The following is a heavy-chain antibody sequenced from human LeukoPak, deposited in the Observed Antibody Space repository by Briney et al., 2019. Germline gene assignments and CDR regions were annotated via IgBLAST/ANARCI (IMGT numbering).Heavy chain of an antibody. CDR1: GGSISSYY. V-gene: IGHV4-59*01. J-gene: IGHJ4*02. CDR2: IYYSGST. Sequence: SETLSLTCTVSGGSISSYYWSWIRQPPGKGLEWIGYIYYSGSTNYNPSLKSRVTISVDTSKNQFSLKLSSVTAADTAVYYCAKDLAVVARSYFDYWGQGTLVTVSS. CDR3: AKDLAVVARSYFDY. D-gene: IGHD6-19*01.